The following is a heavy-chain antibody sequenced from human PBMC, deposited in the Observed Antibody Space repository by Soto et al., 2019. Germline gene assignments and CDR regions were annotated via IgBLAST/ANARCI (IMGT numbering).Heavy chain of an antibody. CDR3: ARELVPAAMARNYYYYGMDV. Sequence: QVQLVQSGAEVKKPGASVKVSCKASGYTFTSYYMHWVRQAPGQGLEWMGIINPSGGSTSYAQKFQGRVTMTRDTSTSTVYMELSSLRSEDTAVYYCARELVPAAMARNYYYYGMDVWGQGTTVTVSS. CDR1: GYTFTSYY. D-gene: IGHD2-2*01. CDR2: INPSGGST. J-gene: IGHJ6*02. V-gene: IGHV1-46*01.